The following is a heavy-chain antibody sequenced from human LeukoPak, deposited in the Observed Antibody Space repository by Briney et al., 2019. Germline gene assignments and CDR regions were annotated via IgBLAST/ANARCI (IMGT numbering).Heavy chain of an antibody. J-gene: IGHJ6*02. V-gene: IGHV1-8*02. CDR3: ARGPLYYDFWSGSYSYGMDV. Sequence: GASVKVSCKASGYTFTSYGISWVRQAPGQGLEWMGWMNPNSGNTGYAQKFQGRVTMTRNTSISTAYMELSSLRSEDTAVYYCARGPLYYDFWSGSYSYGMDVWGQGTTVTVSS. CDR2: MNPNSGNT. CDR1: GYTFTSYG. D-gene: IGHD3-3*01.